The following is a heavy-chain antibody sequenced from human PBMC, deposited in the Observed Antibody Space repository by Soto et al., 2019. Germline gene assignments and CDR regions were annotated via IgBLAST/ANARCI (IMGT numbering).Heavy chain of an antibody. J-gene: IGHJ4*02. V-gene: IGHV3-21*01. Sequence: GGSLRLSCAASGFTFSSYSMNWVRQAPGKGLEWVSSISSSSSYIYYADSVKGRFTISRDNAKNSLYLQMNSLRAEDTAVYYCASWETFIAVAGTVFDYWGQGTLVTVSS. CDR3: ASWETFIAVAGTVFDY. D-gene: IGHD6-19*01. CDR2: ISSSSSYI. CDR1: GFTFSSYS.